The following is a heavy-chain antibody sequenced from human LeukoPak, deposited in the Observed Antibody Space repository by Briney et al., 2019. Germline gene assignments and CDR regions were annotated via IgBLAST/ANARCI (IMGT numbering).Heavy chain of an antibody. V-gene: IGHV1-69*04. CDR2: IIPILGIA. J-gene: IGHJ6*02. CDR1: GGTFSSYT. Sequence: SVKVSCKASGGTFSSYTISWVRQAPGQGLEWMGRIIPILGIANYAQKFQGRVTITADKSTSTAYMELSSLRSEDTAVYYCARDHEEGPNYYYYCMDVWGQGTTVTVSS. CDR3: ARDHEEGPNYYYYCMDV.